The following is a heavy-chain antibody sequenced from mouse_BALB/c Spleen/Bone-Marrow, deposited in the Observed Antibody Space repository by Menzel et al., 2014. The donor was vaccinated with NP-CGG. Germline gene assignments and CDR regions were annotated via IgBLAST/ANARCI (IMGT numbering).Heavy chain of an antibody. CDR2: INPDSSTI. CDR1: GFDFSRYW. CDR3: AKNYYYGYVAY. V-gene: IGHV4-1*02. D-gene: IGHD1-2*01. J-gene: IGHJ3*01. Sequence: EVQGVESGGGLVQPGGSLKLSCAASGFDFSRYWMTWVRQAPGKGLEWIGEINPDSSTINYTPSLKDKFVISRDNAKNTLYPQMSKVRSEDTALYYCAKNYYYGYVAYWGQGTLVTVSA.